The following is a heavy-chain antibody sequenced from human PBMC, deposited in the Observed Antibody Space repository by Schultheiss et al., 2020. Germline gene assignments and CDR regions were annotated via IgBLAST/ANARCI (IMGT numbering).Heavy chain of an antibody. D-gene: IGHD5-18*01. J-gene: IGHJ6*02. V-gene: IGHV3-30*03. CDR1: GFTFSSYG. Sequence: GGSLRLSCAASGFTFSSYGMHWVRQAPGKGLEWVAVISYDGSNKYYVDSVKGRFTISRDNAKNSLYLQMNSLRAEDTAVYYCARDEHSDSYGYYYGMDVWGQGTTVTVSS. CDR3: ARDEHSDSYGYYYGMDV. CDR2: ISYDGSNK.